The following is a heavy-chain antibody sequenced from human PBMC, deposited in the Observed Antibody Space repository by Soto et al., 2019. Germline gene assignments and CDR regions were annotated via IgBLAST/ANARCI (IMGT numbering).Heavy chain of an antibody. V-gene: IGHV1-8*01. Sequence: QVQLVQSGAEVKKSGASVKVSCKASGYTFTSHDINWVRQATGQGLEWMGWMNPNSGNTGYAQKFQGRVTMTRNTSISTTYMELSSLRSEDTAVYYCARWDYGYYARFDYWGQGTLVTVSS. CDR3: ARWDYGYYARFDY. J-gene: IGHJ4*02. CDR2: MNPNSGNT. D-gene: IGHD4-17*01. CDR1: GYTFTSHD.